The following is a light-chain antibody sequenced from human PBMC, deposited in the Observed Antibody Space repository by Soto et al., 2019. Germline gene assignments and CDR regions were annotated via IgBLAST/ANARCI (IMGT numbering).Light chain of an antibody. V-gene: IGKV3-15*01. CDR3: QQYNSWPYT. Sequence: EIVMTQSPATLSVSPGERATLSCRASQSVSSNLAWYQQKPGQAPRLLIYGASTRATGIPARFSGSGSGTEFTLTISSLQSEDFAVYYWQQYNSWPYTFGQGTKLEIK. CDR1: QSVSSN. CDR2: GAS. J-gene: IGKJ2*01.